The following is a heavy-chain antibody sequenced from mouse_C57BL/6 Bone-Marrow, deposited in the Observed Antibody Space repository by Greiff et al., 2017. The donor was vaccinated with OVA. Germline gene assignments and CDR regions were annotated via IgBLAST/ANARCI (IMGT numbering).Heavy chain of an antibody. CDR1: GFTFSDYY. CDR3: ARVAY. V-gene: IGHV5-12*01. Sequence: DVMLVESGGGLVQPGGSLKLSCAASGFTFSDYYMYWVRQTPEKRLEWVAYISNGGGSTYYPDTVKGRFTISRANAKNTLYLQMSRLKSEDTAMYYCARVAYWGQGTLVTVSA. J-gene: IGHJ3*01. CDR2: ISNGGGST.